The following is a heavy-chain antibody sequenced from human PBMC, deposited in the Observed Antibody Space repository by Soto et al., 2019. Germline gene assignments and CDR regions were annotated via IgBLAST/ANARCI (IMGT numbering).Heavy chain of an antibody. CDR1: GFTFSSYG. J-gene: IGHJ6*02. D-gene: IGHD2-2*01. Sequence: GGSLRLSCAASGFTFSSYGMHWVRQAPGKGLEWVAVIWYDGSNKYYADSVKGRFTISRDNSKNTLYLQMNSLRAEDTAVYYCARDWSVVVPAAHTRDYGMDVWGQGTTVTVSS. CDR3: ARDWSVVVPAAHTRDYGMDV. V-gene: IGHV3-33*01. CDR2: IWYDGSNK.